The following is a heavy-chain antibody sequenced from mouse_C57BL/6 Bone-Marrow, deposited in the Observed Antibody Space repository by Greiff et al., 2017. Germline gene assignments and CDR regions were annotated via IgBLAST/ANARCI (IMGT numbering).Heavy chain of an antibody. CDR2: IYPGSGST. D-gene: IGHD1-1*01. Sequence: QVQLQQPGAELVKPGASVKMSCKASGYTFTSYWITWVKQRPGQGLEWIGDIYPGSGSTNYNEKFKSKATLTVDTSSSTAYRQLSSLTSEDSAVYYCARRATVVSPAWFAYWGQGTLVTGAA. J-gene: IGHJ3*01. V-gene: IGHV1-55*01. CDR1: GYTFTSYW. CDR3: ARRATVVSPAWFAY.